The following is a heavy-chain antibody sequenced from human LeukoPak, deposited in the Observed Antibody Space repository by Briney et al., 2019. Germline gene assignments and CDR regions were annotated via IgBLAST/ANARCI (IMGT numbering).Heavy chain of an antibody. D-gene: IGHD2-15*01. J-gene: IGHJ6*02. CDR3: ARDPAAASRGFGMDV. V-gene: IGHV3-33*01. Sequence: PGRSLRLSCAASGFIFSSYGMHWVRQAPGKGLEWVAVIWFDGSIKYYADSVKGRFTFSRDNSKNTLSLQMNSPRADDTAVYYCARDPAAASRGFGMDVWGQGTTVTVSS. CDR1: GFIFSSYG. CDR2: IWFDGSIK.